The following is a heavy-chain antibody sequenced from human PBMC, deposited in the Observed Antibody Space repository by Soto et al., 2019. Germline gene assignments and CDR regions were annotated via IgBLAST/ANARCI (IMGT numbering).Heavy chain of an antibody. CDR2: IYYSGST. Sequence: SETLSLTCTVSGGSISSYHWSWIRQPPGKGLEWIGYIYYSGSTNYNPSLKSRVTISVDTSKNQFSLKLSSVTAADTAVYYCARATPTPFPHWGQGTLLPVSS. V-gene: IGHV4-59*12. J-gene: IGHJ1*01. CDR3: ARATPTPFPH. CDR1: GGSISSYH.